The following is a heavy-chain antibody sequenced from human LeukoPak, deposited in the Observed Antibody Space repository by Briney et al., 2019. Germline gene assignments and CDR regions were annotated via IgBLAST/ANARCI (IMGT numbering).Heavy chain of an antibody. J-gene: IGHJ3*02. Sequence: ASVKVSCKASGYTFTGYYMHWVRQAPGQGLEWMGWINPNSGGTNYAQNFQGRVTLTRDTSISTAYMELSRLRSDDTAVYYCASGTRLGAFDIWGQGTMVTVSS. CDR3: ASGTRLGAFDI. D-gene: IGHD1-26*01. CDR1: GYTFTGYY. CDR2: INPNSGGT. V-gene: IGHV1-2*02.